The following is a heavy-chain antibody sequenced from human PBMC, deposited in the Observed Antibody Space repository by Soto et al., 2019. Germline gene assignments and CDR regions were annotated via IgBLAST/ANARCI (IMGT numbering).Heavy chain of an antibody. J-gene: IGHJ4*02. CDR1: GGSISSGNYY. CDR2: IYYSGST. V-gene: IGHV4-30-4*02. Sequence: SNTLSLKSTVSGGSISSGNYYWSWIRQPPGKGLEWIGYIYYSGSTYYNPSLKSRVTISVDTSKNQFSLKLSSVTAADTAVYYCARGGQWLVPEFDYWGQGTLVTVSS. D-gene: IGHD6-19*01. CDR3: ARGGQWLVPEFDY.